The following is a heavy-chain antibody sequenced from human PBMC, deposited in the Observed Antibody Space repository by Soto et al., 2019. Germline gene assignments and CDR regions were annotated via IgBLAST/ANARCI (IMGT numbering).Heavy chain of an antibody. CDR2: IYHSGST. V-gene: IGHV4-4*02. D-gene: IGHD6-19*01. J-gene: IGHJ4*02. CDR1: GGSTSSSNW. CDR3: ARDAGPIAVATGFDY. Sequence: SETLSLTCAVSGGSTSSSNWWSWVRQPPGKGLEWIGEIYHSGSTNYNPSLKSRVTISVDKSKNQFSLKLSSVTAADTAVYYCARDAGPIAVATGFDYWGQGTLVTVSS.